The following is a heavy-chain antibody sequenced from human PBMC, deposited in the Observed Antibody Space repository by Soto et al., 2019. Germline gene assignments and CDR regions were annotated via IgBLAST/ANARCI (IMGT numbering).Heavy chain of an antibody. CDR3: AISYYDILTGYLAY. D-gene: IGHD3-9*01. V-gene: IGHV1-69*02. CDR1: GGTFSSYT. Sequence: GASVKVSCKASGGTFSSYTISWVRQGPGQGLEWMGRIIPILGIANYAQKFQGRVTITADKSTSAAYMELSSLRSEDTAVYYCAISYYDILTGYLAYWGQGTLVTAPQ. CDR2: IIPILGIA. J-gene: IGHJ4*02.